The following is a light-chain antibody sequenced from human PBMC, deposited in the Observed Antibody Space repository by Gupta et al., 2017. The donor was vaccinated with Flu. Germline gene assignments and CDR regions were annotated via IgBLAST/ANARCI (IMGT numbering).Light chain of an antibody. V-gene: IGKV1D-12*01. J-gene: IGKJ4*01. CDR1: QAIATW. CDR2: GAS. CDR3: QQAHSFPLT. Sequence: PSSVSASIGDRVTISCRASQAIATWLAWYQQKPGKAPKLLIYGASTLQSGVPSRFSGGGSGTDFTLTISSLQPDDFATYYCQQAHSFPLTFGGGTMVEMK.